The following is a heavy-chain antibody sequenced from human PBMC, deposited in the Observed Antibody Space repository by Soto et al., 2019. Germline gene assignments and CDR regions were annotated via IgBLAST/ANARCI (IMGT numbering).Heavy chain of an antibody. CDR2: IYTSGST. D-gene: IGHD3-10*01. V-gene: IGHV4-4*07. CDR3: ARGGVGIDN. J-gene: IGHJ4*02. Sequence: VHLQASGPGLVKPSETLSLTCTVSGGSISSYYWNWIRRPAGKGLAWIGRIYTSGSTNYNPSLKSRVTMSVDTSKNQFALKLSSVTAADTAVYYCARGGVGIDNWGQGTLVTVSS. CDR1: GGSISSYY.